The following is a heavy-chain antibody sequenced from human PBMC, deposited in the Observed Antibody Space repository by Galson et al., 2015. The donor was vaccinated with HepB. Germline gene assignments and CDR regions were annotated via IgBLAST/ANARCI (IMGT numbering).Heavy chain of an antibody. J-gene: IGHJ6*02. D-gene: IGHD2-2*02. V-gene: IGHV1-24*01. CDR2: FDPEDGET. CDR1: GYTLTELP. CDR3: ATGGCSSTSCYKYYYYGMDV. Sequence: SVKVSCKVSGYTLTELPMHWVRQAPGKGLEWMGGFDPEDGETIYAQKFQGRVTMTEDTSTDTAYMELSSLRSEDTAVYYCATGGCSSTSCYKYYYYGMDVWGQGTTVTVSS.